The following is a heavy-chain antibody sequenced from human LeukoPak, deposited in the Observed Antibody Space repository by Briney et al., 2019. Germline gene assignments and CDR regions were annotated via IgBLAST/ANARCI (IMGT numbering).Heavy chain of an antibody. CDR1: GFTFSRYA. V-gene: IGHV3-30*03. CDR3: ARGSEYDYVWGSSSGYFDY. J-gene: IGHJ4*02. CDR2: ISYDGSNK. D-gene: IGHD3-16*01. Sequence: GGSLRLSCAAPGFTFSRYAMHWVRQAPGKGLEWVAVISYDGSNKYYADSVKGRFTISRDNSKNTLYLQMNSLRAEDTAVYYCARGSEYDYVWGSSSGYFDYWGQGTLVTVSS.